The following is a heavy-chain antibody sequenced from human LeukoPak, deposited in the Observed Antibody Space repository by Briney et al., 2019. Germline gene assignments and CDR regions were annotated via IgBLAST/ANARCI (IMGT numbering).Heavy chain of an antibody. CDR1: GGSISSYY. Sequence: SETLSLTCTVSGGSISSYYWSWIRQPPGKGLEWIGYIYYSGSTNYNPSLKSRVTISVDTSKNQFSLKLSSVTAADTAVYYCASGGGAYSSSWSYYYYGMDVWGQGTTVTVSS. J-gene: IGHJ6*02. CDR3: ASGGGAYSSSWSYYYYGMDV. V-gene: IGHV4-59*08. D-gene: IGHD6-13*01. CDR2: IYYSGST.